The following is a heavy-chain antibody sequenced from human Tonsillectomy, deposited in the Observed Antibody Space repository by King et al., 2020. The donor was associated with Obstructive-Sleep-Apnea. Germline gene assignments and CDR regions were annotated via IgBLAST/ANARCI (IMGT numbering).Heavy chain of an antibody. Sequence: QLQESGPGLVKPSETLSLTCTVSGGSVSSSSYYWGWIRQPPGKGLEWIGSVYFSGSTYYNPSLKSRVTISVDMSKNQFSLKLSSVTAADTAVYYCARDPYSYFDYWGQGTLVTVSS. CDR2: VYFSGST. CDR1: GGSVSSSSYY. CDR3: ARDPYSYFDY. V-gene: IGHV4-39*07. J-gene: IGHJ4*02. D-gene: IGHD5-18*01.